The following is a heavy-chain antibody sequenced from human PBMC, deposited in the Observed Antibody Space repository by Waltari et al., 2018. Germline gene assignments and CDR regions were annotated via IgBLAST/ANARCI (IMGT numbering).Heavy chain of an antibody. CDR2: IRYDGSNA. V-gene: IGHV3-30*02. D-gene: IGHD2-2*01. CDR1: GFTFSSYG. J-gene: IGHJ6*03. Sequence: QMQLVESGGGVVQPGGSLRLTCAASGFTFSSYGMHWVRQAPGKGLEGVAFIRYDGSNAYYAVSVKGRFTISRDNSKNTLSLHMNSLRPEDTAVYYCAKDGSFVVVPEAMFDYYMDVWGKGTTVSVSS. CDR3: AKDGSFVVVPEAMFDYYMDV.